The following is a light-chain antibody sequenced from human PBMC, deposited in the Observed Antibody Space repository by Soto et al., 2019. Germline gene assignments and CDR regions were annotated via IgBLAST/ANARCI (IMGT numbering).Light chain of an antibody. J-gene: IGLJ2*01. Sequence: QSALTQPASVSGSPGQSIAISCTGTSSDVGGYTYVSWYQQHPGKAPKLMIYDVSARPSGVSNRFSGSKSDNTASLTISGLQAEDEADYYCRSYTSSNTVIFGGGTKLTVL. CDR1: SSDVGGYTY. CDR3: RSYTSSNTVI. V-gene: IGLV2-14*01. CDR2: DVS.